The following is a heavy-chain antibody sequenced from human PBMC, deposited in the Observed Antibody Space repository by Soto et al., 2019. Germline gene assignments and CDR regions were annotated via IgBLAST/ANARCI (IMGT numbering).Heavy chain of an antibody. J-gene: IGHJ6*02. CDR1: GYSFTDYH. CDR3: ARGDSTDCSNGVCSFFYNHDMDV. CDR2: INPKSGGT. Sequence: ASMKVSCKASGYSFTDYHIHWVRQAPGQGLEWLGRINPKSGGTSTAQKFQGWVTMTKDTSISTASMELTRLTSDDTAIYYCARGDSTDCSNGVCSFFYNHDMDVWG. D-gene: IGHD2-8*01. V-gene: IGHV1-2*04.